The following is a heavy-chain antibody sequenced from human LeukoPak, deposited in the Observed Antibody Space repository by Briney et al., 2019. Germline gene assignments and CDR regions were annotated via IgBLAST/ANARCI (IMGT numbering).Heavy chain of an antibody. V-gene: IGHV4-38-2*02. J-gene: IGHJ6*03. CDR2: IYHSGST. CDR3: ARGQGVTYYYYYYMDV. Sequence: PSETLSLTCTVSGYSISSGYYWGWIRQPPGKGLEWIGSIYHSGSTYYNPSLKSRVTISVDTSKNQFSLKLSSVTAADTAVYYCARGQGVTYYYYYYMDVWGKGTTVTVSS. D-gene: IGHD2-21*02. CDR1: GYSISSGYY.